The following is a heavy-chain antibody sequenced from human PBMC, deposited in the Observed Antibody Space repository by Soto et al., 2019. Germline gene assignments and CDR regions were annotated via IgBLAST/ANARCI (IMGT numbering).Heavy chain of an antibody. V-gene: IGHV3-15*07. J-gene: IGHJ6*02. CDR3: TTDLYCSSTSCYDYYYGMDV. CDR1: GFTFSNAW. D-gene: IGHD2-2*01. Sequence: GGSLRLSCAASGFTFSNAWMNWVRQAPGKGLEWVGRIKSKTDGGTTDYAAPVKGRFTISRDDSKNTLYLQMNSLKTEDTAVYYCTTDLYCSSTSCYDYYYGMDVWGQGTTVTVSS. CDR2: IKSKTDGGTT.